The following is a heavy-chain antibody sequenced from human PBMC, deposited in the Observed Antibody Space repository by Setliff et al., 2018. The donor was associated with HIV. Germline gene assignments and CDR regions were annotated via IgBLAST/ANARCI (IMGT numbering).Heavy chain of an antibody. J-gene: IGHJ5*01. CDR3: ARGRVRAAAVTGLDWFDF. D-gene: IGHD6-13*01. V-gene: IGHV1-2*06. Sequence: ASVKVSCKASGYTFTGYYIHCLRQAPGQGLQWMGRINPKTGDTDYAQNFQGRVTLTTDTSINTAYMELHRLTSDDTAVYFCARGRVRAAAVTGLDWFDFWGQGSPVTVSS. CDR2: INPKTGDT. CDR1: GYTFTGYY.